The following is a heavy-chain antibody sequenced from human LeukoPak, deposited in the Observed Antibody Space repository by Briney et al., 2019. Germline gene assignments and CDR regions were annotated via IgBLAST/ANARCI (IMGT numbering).Heavy chain of an antibody. CDR3: VRALNGDSDY. D-gene: IGHD2-21*02. CDR1: GFTFRTSW. Sequence: GGSLRLSCAASGFTFRTSWMHWVRQAPGKGLMWVSRLNSDGSVTTYADSVKGRFTISRDNAKNTLYLQMNSLRVEDTAVYYCVRALNGDSDYWGQGTLVTVSS. CDR2: LNSDGSVT. J-gene: IGHJ4*02. V-gene: IGHV3-74*01.